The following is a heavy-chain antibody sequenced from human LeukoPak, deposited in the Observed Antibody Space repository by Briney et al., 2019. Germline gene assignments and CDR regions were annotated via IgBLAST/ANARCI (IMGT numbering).Heavy chain of an antibody. J-gene: IGHJ4*02. CDR1: GGSLSSYY. CDR3: ARDPTRQLAFDY. V-gene: IGHV4-59*12. D-gene: IGHD6-13*01. Sequence: PSETLSLTCTVSGGSLSSYYWSWIRQPPGKGLEWIGYIYYSGSTNYNPSLKSRVTISVDTSKNQFSLKLSSVTAADTAVYYCARDPTRQLAFDYWGQGTLVTVSS. CDR2: IYYSGST.